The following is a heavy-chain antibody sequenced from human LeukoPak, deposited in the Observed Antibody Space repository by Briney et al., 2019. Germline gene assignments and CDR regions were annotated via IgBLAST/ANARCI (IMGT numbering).Heavy chain of an antibody. CDR3: ARDPHYGPFEFDWYFDL. D-gene: IGHD4-17*01. J-gene: IGHJ2*01. CDR2: INPSGGST. CDR1: GYTFTSYY. Sequence: ASVKVSCKASGYTFTSYYMHWVRQAPGQGLEWMGIINPSGGSTSYAQKFQGRVTMTRGMSTSTVYMELSSLRSEDTAVYYCARDPHYGPFEFDWYFDLWGRGTLVTVSS. V-gene: IGHV1-46*01.